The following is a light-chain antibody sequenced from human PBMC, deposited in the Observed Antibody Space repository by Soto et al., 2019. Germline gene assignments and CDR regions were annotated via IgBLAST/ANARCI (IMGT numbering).Light chain of an antibody. V-gene: IGLV1-44*01. J-gene: IGLJ2*01. Sequence: QPVLTQPPSASGTPGQRVTISCSGSSSNIGSNTVNWYQQLPGTAPKLLIYSNNQRPSGVPDRFSGYKSGTSASLAISGLQSEDEADYYCAAWDGRLNGVVFGGGTKLTVL. CDR1: SSNIGSNT. CDR3: AAWDGRLNGVV. CDR2: SNN.